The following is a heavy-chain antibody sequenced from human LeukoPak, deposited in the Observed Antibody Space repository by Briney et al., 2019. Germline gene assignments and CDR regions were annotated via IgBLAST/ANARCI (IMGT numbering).Heavy chain of an antibody. CDR3: ARRDSSSWYNYYYYYYMDV. V-gene: IGHV3-30*02. D-gene: IGHD6-13*01. CDR2: IRYDGSNK. J-gene: IGHJ6*03. Sequence: GGSLTLSCAASGFTFNTYGMHWVRQAPGKGLDWVAFIRYDGSNKYYADSVKGRFTISRDNAKNSLYLQMNSLRAEDTAVYYCARRDSSSWYNYYYYYYMDVWGKGTTVTVSS. CDR1: GFTFNTYG.